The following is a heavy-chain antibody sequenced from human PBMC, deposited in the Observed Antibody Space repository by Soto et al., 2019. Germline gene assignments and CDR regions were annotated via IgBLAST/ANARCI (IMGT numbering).Heavy chain of an antibody. Sequence: QITLKESGPPLVKPTQTLTLTCTFSGFSLSTSGVGVGWIRQPPGKALEWLALIYWDDDKRYSPSLKSRLTITKDTSKNQVVLTMTNMDPVDTATYYCAHRMAAAGVDAFDIWGQGTMLTVSS. J-gene: IGHJ3*02. CDR1: GFSLSTSGVG. CDR2: IYWDDDK. CDR3: AHRMAAAGVDAFDI. V-gene: IGHV2-5*02. D-gene: IGHD6-13*01.